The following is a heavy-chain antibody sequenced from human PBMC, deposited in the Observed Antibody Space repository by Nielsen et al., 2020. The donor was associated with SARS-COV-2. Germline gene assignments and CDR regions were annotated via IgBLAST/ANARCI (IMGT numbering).Heavy chain of an antibody. CDR1: GFTLSDYY. J-gene: IGHJ4*02. V-gene: IGHV3-11*03. CDR3: ARHFVVASVTRAFDF. Sequence: GGSLRLSCAASGFTLSDYYMSWIRQAPGKGLEWVSYISSRSSRSSQTNYADSVKGRFTVSRDNAKNSMYLQMNTLRAEDTAVYYCARHFVVASVTRAFDFWGQGTQVTVSS. CDR2: ISSRSSRSSQT. D-gene: IGHD5-12*01.